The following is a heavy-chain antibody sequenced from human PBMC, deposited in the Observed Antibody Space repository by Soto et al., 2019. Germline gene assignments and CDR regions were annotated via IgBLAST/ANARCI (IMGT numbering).Heavy chain of an antibody. V-gene: IGHV3-48*01. J-gene: IGHJ3*02. Sequence: EVQLVESGGGLVQPGGSLRLSCAASGFTFSDSSMNWVRQGPGKRLEWVSYISASSSSIYYADSLKGRFTISRDNGKNSLYLQMSSLRAEDTALYYCARSYGDTDAFDIWGQGTMVTVSS. CDR2: ISASSSSI. D-gene: IGHD4-17*01. CDR1: GFTFSDSS. CDR3: ARSYGDTDAFDI.